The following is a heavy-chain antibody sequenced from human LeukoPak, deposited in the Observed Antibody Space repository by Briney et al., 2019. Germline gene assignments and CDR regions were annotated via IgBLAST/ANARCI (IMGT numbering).Heavy chain of an antibody. CDR3: ARDRGYCSSTSCPDPPLDY. CDR2: INPNSGGT. D-gene: IGHD2-2*01. CDR1: GYTFTGYY. Sequence: ASVKVSCKASGYTFTGYYMHWVRQAPGQGLEWMGWINPNSGGTNYAQKFQGWVTMTRDTSISAAYMELSRPRSDDTAVYYCARDRGYCSSTSCPDPPLDYWGQGTLVTVSS. J-gene: IGHJ4*02. V-gene: IGHV1-2*04.